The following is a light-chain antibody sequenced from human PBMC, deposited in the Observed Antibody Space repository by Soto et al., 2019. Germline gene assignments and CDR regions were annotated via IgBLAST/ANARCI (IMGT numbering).Light chain of an antibody. Sequence: QSALTQPRSVSGSPGQSVTISCTGTSSDVGDYNYVSWYQQHPGKAPKLMIYDVSKRPSGVPDRFSGSKSGNTASLTISGLQAGDEADYYCCSYAGSYTRVFGIGTKLTVL. J-gene: IGLJ1*01. CDR2: DVS. CDR3: CSYAGSYTRV. V-gene: IGLV2-11*01. CDR1: SSDVGDYNY.